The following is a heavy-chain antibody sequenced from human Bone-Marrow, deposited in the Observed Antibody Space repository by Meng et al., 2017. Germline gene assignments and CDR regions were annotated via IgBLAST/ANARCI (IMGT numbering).Heavy chain of an antibody. CDR2: IDCNNGGA. D-gene: IGHD6-13*01. CDR1: GYTFTGYY. V-gene: IGHV1-2*06. CDR3: ARDEDISAAGKLFGDY. J-gene: IGHJ4*02. Sequence: QMQLVQSGAEVKQPGASVRVSCKASGYTFTGYYIHWVRQAPGQGLEWLGRIDCNNGGAIYAQKFQDRVTMTRDTSITTAYMDLSRLTSDDTAVYYCARDEDISAAGKLFGDYWGQGTLVTVSS.